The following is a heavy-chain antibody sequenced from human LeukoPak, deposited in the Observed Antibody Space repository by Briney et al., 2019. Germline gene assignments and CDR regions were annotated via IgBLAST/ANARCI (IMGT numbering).Heavy chain of an antibody. V-gene: IGHV4-59*13. D-gene: IGHD4-23*01. Sequence: SETLSLTCAVYGGSFSGYYWSWIRQPPGSRLEWIGYIYYSGSTNHNPSLKSRVTISLDTSKNQFSLKLSSVTAADTAVYYCARGSRGGNAGYQFDYWGQGTLVTVSS. J-gene: IGHJ4*02. CDR1: GGSFSGYY. CDR2: IYYSGST. CDR3: ARGSRGGNAGYQFDY.